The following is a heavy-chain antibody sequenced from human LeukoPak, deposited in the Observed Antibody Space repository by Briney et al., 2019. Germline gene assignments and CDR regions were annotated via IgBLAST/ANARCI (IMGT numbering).Heavy chain of an antibody. V-gene: IGHV3-23*01. CDR1: GFTFSSYA. Sequence: GGSLRLSCAASGFTFSSYAMSWVRQAPGKGLEWVSAISGSGGSTYYADSVKGRFTISRDNSKNTLYLQMNSLRAEDTAVYYCAKDQGSGWYGDFGAFDIWGQGTMVTVSS. D-gene: IGHD6-19*01. CDR2: ISGSGGST. CDR3: AKDQGSGWYGDFGAFDI. J-gene: IGHJ3*02.